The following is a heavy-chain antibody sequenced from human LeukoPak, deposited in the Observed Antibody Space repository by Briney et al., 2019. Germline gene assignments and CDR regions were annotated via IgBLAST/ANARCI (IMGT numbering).Heavy chain of an antibody. CDR1: GFTFSSYA. V-gene: IGHV3-30*04. CDR3: AHLTRGYSDSDYGS. Sequence: GGSLRLSCAASGFTFSSYAMHWVRQAPGKGLECVAVTSYDGSDKYYADSVKGRFTISRDNSKNTLFLQMNSLRAEDTAMFYCAHLTRGYSDSDYGSWGQGTLVTVSS. CDR2: TSYDGSDK. D-gene: IGHD5-12*01. J-gene: IGHJ5*02.